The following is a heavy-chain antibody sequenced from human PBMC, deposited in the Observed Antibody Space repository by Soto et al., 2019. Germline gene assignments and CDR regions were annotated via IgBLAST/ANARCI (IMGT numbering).Heavy chain of an antibody. J-gene: IGHJ4*02. CDR3: VRMTEGKEGYSY. Sequence: QVQLVQSGAEVKKPGSSVKVSCQVSGGTFSTYGLGWVRQAPGQGLEWMGAIIPFVGTANYAQKFRDRVTITADRSTTATYMEVKSLTLEDTAVYYCVRMTEGKEGYSYWGQGTLVSVS. CDR2: IIPFVGTA. V-gene: IGHV1-69*06. D-gene: IGHD1-26*01. CDR1: GGTFSTYG.